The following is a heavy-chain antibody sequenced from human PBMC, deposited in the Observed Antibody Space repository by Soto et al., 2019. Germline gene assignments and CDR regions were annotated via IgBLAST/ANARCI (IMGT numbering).Heavy chain of an antibody. D-gene: IGHD6-13*01. Sequence: EVQLLESGGGLVQPGGSLSLSCVGSGFTFSSYAMSWVRQAPAKGLEWASSISGTGGSTYYADSVKGRFTISRDNAKNTLSLHMSSLRAEDTAVYYGAKYGSSWYTEYFQHWGPGTLVTVSP. CDR3: AKYGSSWYTEYFQH. V-gene: IGHV3-23*01. CDR2: ISGTGGST. J-gene: IGHJ1*01. CDR1: GFTFSSYA.